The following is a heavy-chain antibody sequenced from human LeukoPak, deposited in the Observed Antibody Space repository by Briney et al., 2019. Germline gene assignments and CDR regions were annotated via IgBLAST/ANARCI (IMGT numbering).Heavy chain of an antibody. V-gene: IGHV3-49*04. D-gene: IGHD3-10*01. CDR2: IRSKAYYGTT. CDR1: GFTFGDYG. Sequence: PGRSLRLSCTGSGFTFGDYGMSWVRQAPGKGLGWVGFIRSKAYYGTTAYAASVKGRFTISRDDSKSIAYLQMNSLKTGDTAVYYCTRDYYHGSGSYYRYWGQRTLVTVSS. J-gene: IGHJ4*02. CDR3: TRDYYHGSGSYYRY.